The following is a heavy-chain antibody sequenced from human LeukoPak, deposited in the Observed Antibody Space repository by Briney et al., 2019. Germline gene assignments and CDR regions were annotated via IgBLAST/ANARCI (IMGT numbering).Heavy chain of an antibody. J-gene: IGHJ3*02. Sequence: ASVKVSCKASGGTFCSYAISWVRQAPGQGLEWMGGIIPIFGTANYAQKFQGRVTITADESTSTAYMELSSLRSEDTAVYYCARDAYCSSTSCSDDAFDIWGQGTMVTVSS. CDR3: ARDAYCSSTSCSDDAFDI. V-gene: IGHV1-69*13. D-gene: IGHD2-2*01. CDR1: GGTFCSYA. CDR2: IIPIFGTA.